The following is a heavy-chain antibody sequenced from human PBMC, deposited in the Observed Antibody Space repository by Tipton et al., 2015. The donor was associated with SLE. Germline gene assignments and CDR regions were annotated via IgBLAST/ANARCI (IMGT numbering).Heavy chain of an antibody. CDR2: FYSGIT. J-gene: IGHJ4*02. D-gene: IGHD6-13*01. CDR1: GDSISSRNYY. V-gene: IGHV4-61*02. CDR3: CRVQDAAGFDY. Sequence: TLSLTCTVSGDSISSRNYYWNWIRQPAGKGLEWIGRFYSGITIYNPSLKSRVTISVDTSKNQFSLQLRSVTPEDTGIYYCCRVQDAAGFDYWGQGSLVTVSS.